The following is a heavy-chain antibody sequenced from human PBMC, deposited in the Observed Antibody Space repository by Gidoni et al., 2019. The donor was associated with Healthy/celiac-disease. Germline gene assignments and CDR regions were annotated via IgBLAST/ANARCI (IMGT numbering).Heavy chain of an antibody. D-gene: IGHD3-10*01. CDR2: IKSKTDGGTT. CDR1: GFTFSNAW. V-gene: IGHV3-15*01. CDR3: TTYTVLSYGAGY. J-gene: IGHJ4*02. Sequence: EVQLVESVGGLVKPGGSLRLSCAASGFTFSNAWMSWVRQAQGKGLEWVGRIKSKTDGGTTDYAAHVKGRFTISRDDSKNTLYLQMNSLKTEDTAVYYCTTYTVLSYGAGYWGQGTLVTVSS.